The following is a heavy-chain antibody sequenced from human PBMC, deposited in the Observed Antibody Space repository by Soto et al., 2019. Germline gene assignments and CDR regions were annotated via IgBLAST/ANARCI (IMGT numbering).Heavy chain of an antibody. J-gene: IGHJ3*02. Sequence: VASVKVSCKASGYTFTSYGISWVRQAPGQGLEWMGWISAYNGNTNYAQKLQGRVTMTTDTSTSTAYMELRSLRSDDTAVYYCVTWWDVAVALDAFDIWGQGTMVTVS. CDR3: VTWWDVAVALDAFDI. CDR1: GYTFTSYG. V-gene: IGHV1-18*04. CDR2: ISAYNGNT. D-gene: IGHD6-19*01.